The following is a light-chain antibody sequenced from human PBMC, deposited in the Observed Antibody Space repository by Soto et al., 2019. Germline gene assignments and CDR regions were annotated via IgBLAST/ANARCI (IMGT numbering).Light chain of an antibody. Sequence: SVLTQPPSVSAAPGQKVTISCSGSSSNIGNNYVSWYQQLPGTAPKLLIYDNNKRPSGIPDRFSGSKSCTSATLGITGLQTGDEADYYCGTWDSSLSAVVFGGGTQLTVL. CDR2: DNN. V-gene: IGLV1-51*01. CDR1: SSNIGNNY. CDR3: GTWDSSLSAVV. J-gene: IGLJ2*01.